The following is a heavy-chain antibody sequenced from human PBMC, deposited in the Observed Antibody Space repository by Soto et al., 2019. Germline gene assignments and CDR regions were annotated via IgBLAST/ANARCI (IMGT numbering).Heavy chain of an antibody. CDR1: GSSFSNFY. CDR3: ARGGIQLSYALDY. J-gene: IGHJ4*02. CDR2: IYTSGAT. Sequence: QVQLQESGPRLVKPSETLSLTCSVSGSSFSNFYWSWIRQPAGKGLEWIGRIYTSGATSYNPSLMSRVTMSVDTSQTQMSLSVRSVTAADTAVYFCARGGIQLSYALDYWGPGILVTVSS. D-gene: IGHD1-1*01. V-gene: IGHV4-4*07.